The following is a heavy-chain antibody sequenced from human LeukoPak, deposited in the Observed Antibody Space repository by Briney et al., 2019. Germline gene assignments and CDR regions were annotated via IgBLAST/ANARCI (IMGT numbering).Heavy chain of an antibody. V-gene: IGHV4-39*07. J-gene: IGHJ6*03. D-gene: IGHD4-11*01. Sequence: SETLSLTCTVSGGSISSSSYYWGWIRQPPGKGLEWIGSIYYSGSTYYNPSLKSRVTISVDTSENHFSLKLSSVTAADTAVYYCARDGGYSNPYYYYYYYMDFWGKGTTVTVSS. CDR3: ARDGGYSNPYYYYYYYMDF. CDR2: IYYSGST. CDR1: GGSISSSSYY.